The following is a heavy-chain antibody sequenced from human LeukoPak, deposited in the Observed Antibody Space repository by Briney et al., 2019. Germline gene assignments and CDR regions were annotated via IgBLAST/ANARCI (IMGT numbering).Heavy chain of an antibody. V-gene: IGHV4-59*12. CDR1: DDSISTYF. Sequence: PSETLSLTCTVSDDSISTYFWSWIRQPPGKGLEWIGYIYYSGTTTYNPSLTSRVTMSVDTSKNQFSLKLNSVTAADTAVYYCARDRYYYDSSGYNYMDVWGKGTTVTVSS. J-gene: IGHJ6*03. D-gene: IGHD3-22*01. CDR2: IYYSGTT. CDR3: ARDRYYYDSSGYNYMDV.